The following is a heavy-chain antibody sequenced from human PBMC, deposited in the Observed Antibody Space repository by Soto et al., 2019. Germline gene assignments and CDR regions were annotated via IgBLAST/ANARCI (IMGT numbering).Heavy chain of an antibody. D-gene: IGHD5-12*01. J-gene: IGHJ6*02. CDR3: ASARATITGYYYYGMDV. CDR2: IIPIFGTA. Sequence: SVKVSCKASGGTFSSYAISWVRQAPGQGLEWMGGIIPIFGTANYAQKFQGRVTITADESTSTAYMELGSLRSEDTAVYYCASARATITGYYYYGMDVWGQGTTVTVSS. V-gene: IGHV1-69*13. CDR1: GGTFSSYA.